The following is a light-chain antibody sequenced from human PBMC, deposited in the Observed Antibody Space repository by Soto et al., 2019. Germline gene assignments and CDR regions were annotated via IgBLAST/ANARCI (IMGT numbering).Light chain of an antibody. J-gene: IGKJ4*01. CDR3: HQYNSYHT. CDR1: QSVNSW. CDR2: DAS. V-gene: IGKV1-5*01. Sequence: DIHLTRSPSTLSAFVGDRVTITCRASQSVNSWLAWYQQRPGKAPKLLIYDASTLESGVPSRFSGSGSGTEFTLTISSLQPDDFATYYCHQYNSYHTFGGGTKVDIK.